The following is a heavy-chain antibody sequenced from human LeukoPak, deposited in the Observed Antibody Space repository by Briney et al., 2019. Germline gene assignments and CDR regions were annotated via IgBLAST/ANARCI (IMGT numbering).Heavy chain of an antibody. CDR1: GGSISSSSYY. D-gene: IGHD3-9*01. CDR2: IYYSGST. CDR3: ARVHGTMIWLFHFDY. V-gene: IGHV4-39*07. Sequence: TSETLSLTCTVSGGSISSSSYYWGWIRQPPGKGLEWIGSIYYSGSTYYNPSLKSRVTISVDTSKNQFSLKLSSVTAADTAVYYCARVHGTMIWLFHFDYWGQGTLVTVSS. J-gene: IGHJ4*02.